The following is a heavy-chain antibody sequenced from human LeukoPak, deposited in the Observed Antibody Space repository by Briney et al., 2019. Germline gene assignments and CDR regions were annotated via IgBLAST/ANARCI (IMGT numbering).Heavy chain of an antibody. CDR3: VRGSYGAYDY. J-gene: IGHJ4*02. D-gene: IGHD4-17*01. V-gene: IGHV3-21*01. CDR1: GFNFNTYT. Sequence: GGSLRLSCAAPGFNFNTYTMNWVRQAPGKGLEWVSSISSDSSYIYYADAVHGRFTVSRDNAKYSLYLQMNSLRAEDTAVYYRVRGSYGAYDYWGQGSLVTVSS. CDR2: ISSDSSYI.